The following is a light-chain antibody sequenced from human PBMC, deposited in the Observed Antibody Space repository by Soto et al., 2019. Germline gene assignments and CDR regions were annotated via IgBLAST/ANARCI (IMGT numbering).Light chain of an antibody. CDR2: AAS. CDR1: QSISSY. Sequence: DIQMTQSPSSLSASVGDRVTITCRASQSISSYLNWYQQKPGKAPKLLIYAASSLQSGVPSRFSGSGSGTDFTLTISSLQPEDFATYYCQQTYSTRIPFGQGTRLEIK. V-gene: IGKV1-39*01. J-gene: IGKJ5*01. CDR3: QQTYSTRIP.